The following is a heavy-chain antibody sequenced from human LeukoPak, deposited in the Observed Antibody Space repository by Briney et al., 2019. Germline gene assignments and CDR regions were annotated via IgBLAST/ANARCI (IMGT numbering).Heavy chain of an antibody. J-gene: IGHJ6*02. V-gene: IGHV3-33*08. D-gene: IGHD3-22*01. CDR2: IWYDGSNK. CDR1: GFTFSSYA. CDR3: ARDLYYYDSSGYYYYYYGMDV. Sequence: GGSLRLSCAASGFTFSSYAMSWVRQAPGKGLEWVAVIWYDGSNKYYADSVKGRFTISRDNSKNTLYLQMNSLRAEDTAVYYCARDLYYYDSSGYYYYYYGMDVWGQGTTVTVSS.